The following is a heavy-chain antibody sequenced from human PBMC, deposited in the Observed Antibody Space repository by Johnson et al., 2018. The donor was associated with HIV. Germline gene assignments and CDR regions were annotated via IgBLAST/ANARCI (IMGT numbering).Heavy chain of an antibody. V-gene: IGHV3-11*04. CDR2: ISNSGGTI. Sequence: QVQLVESGGGVVQPGTSLTLSCAASGFTFSDYYMSWIRQAPGKGLEWVSYISNSGGTIYSADSVQGRFTISRDNAKNSLFLQMNSLRAEDTAVYYCARSKDCSVSSCPDGFDIWGQGTMVIVSS. J-gene: IGHJ3*02. CDR3: ARSKDCSVSSCPDGFDI. D-gene: IGHD2-15*01. CDR1: GFTFSDYY.